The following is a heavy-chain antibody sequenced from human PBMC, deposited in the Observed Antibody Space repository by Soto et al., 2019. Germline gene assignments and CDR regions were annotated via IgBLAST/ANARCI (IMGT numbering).Heavy chain of an antibody. CDR2: ISGSGGST. Sequence: GGSLRLSCAASGFTFSSYAMSWVRQAPGKGLEWVSAISGSGGSTYYADSVEGRFTISRDNSKNTLYLQMNSLRAEDTAVYYCAKEGPYCSGGSCPSPLYYFDYWGQGTLVTVSS. V-gene: IGHV3-23*01. CDR3: AKEGPYCSGGSCPSPLYYFDY. D-gene: IGHD2-15*01. J-gene: IGHJ4*02. CDR1: GFTFSSYA.